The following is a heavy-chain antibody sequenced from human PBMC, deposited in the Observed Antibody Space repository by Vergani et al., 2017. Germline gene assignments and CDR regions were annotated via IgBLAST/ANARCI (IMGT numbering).Heavy chain of an antibody. CDR2: ISWTSSSI. J-gene: IGHJ4*02. D-gene: IGHD1-7*01. CDR1: GFSFGDYA. CDR3: ARDDTENYSYFDY. V-gene: IGHV3-48*01. Sequence: EVQLVESGGGLVPPGRSLRLSCAASGFSFGDYAMNWVRQAPGKGLEWVSYISWTSSSIYYADSVKGRFTISRDNAKNSLYLQMNSLRAEDTAVYYCARDDTENYSYFDYWGQGTLVTVSS.